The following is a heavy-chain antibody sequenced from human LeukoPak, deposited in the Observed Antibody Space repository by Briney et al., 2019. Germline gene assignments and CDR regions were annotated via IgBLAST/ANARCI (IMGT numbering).Heavy chain of an antibody. Sequence: GGSLRLSCAASGFTFSTYYMSWVRQAPGTGLEWVANIKQDGSEKYYVDSVKGRFTISRDNAKNSLYLQMNSLRAEDTAVYYCAELGITMIGGVWGKGTTVTVSS. D-gene: IGHD3-10*02. V-gene: IGHV3-7*01. CDR3: AELGITMIGGV. CDR2: IKQDGSEK. J-gene: IGHJ6*04. CDR1: GFTFSTYY.